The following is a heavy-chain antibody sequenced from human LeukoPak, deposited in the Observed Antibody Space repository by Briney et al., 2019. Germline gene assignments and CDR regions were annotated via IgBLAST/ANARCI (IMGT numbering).Heavy chain of an antibody. Sequence: ASVKVSCKASGYTFTSYDINWVRQAPGQGLEWMGWMNPNSGNTAYAQKFQGRVTMTRNTSISTAYMELSSLRSEDTAVYYCARVGPTDCSSTSCSSSFDYWGQGTLVTVSS. J-gene: IGHJ4*02. D-gene: IGHD2-2*01. CDR1: GYTFTSYD. CDR2: MNPNSGNT. CDR3: ARVGPTDCSSTSCSSSFDY. V-gene: IGHV1-8*01.